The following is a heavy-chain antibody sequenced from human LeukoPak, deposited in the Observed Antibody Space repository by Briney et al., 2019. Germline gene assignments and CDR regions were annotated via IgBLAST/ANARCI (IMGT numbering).Heavy chain of an antibody. CDR1: GYSISSSSY. CDR2: IYHSGSP. Sequence: PSETLSLTCAVSGYSISSSSYWGWIRQPPGKGLEWIGNIYHSGSPYYNPSLKSRVTISVDTSKNQFSLKLSSVTAADTAVYYCARPISSQGYFGVVIDWGQGTLVTVSS. D-gene: IGHD3-3*01. CDR3: ARPISSQGYFGVVID. V-gene: IGHV4-38-2*01. J-gene: IGHJ4*02.